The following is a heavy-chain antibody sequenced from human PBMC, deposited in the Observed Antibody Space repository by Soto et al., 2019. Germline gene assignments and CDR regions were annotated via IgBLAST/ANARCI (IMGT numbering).Heavy chain of an antibody. V-gene: IGHV4-39*01. J-gene: IGHJ6*02. Sequence: QLQLQESGPGLVKPSETLSLTCTVSGGSISSSSYYWGWIRQPPGKGLEWIGSIYYSGSTYYNPSLKSRVTISVDTSKNQFSLKLSSVTAADTAVYYCASHSSGWYVRAYYYYGMDVWDQGTTVTVSS. CDR2: IYYSGST. D-gene: IGHD6-19*01. CDR1: GGSISSSSYY. CDR3: ASHSSGWYVRAYYYYGMDV.